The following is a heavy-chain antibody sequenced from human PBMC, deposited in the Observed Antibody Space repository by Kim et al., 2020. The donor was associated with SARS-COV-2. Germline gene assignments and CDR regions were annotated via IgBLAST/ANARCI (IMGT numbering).Heavy chain of an antibody. CDR2: IYYSGST. J-gene: IGHJ6*03. D-gene: IGHD3-3*01. CDR3: ARGLVLRFLECPGCYYMDV. CDR1: GGSISSYY. V-gene: IGHV4-59*01. Sequence: SETLSLTCTVSGGSISSYYWSWIRQPPGKGLEWIGYIYYSGSTNYNPSLKSRVTISVDTSKNQFSLKLSSVTAADTAVYYCARGLVLRFLECPGCYYMDVWGKGTTVTVSS.